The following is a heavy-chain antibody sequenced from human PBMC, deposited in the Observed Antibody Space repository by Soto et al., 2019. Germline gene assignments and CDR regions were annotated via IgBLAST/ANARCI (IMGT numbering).Heavy chain of an antibody. CDR3: ARDTGVWLRYFDRPLGY. D-gene: IGHD3-9*01. CDR2: ISSSSSYI. V-gene: IGHV3-21*01. Sequence: AGGALRLSCAASGFTLSSYSMNRGRQAPGKGLEWVSSISSSSSYIYYADSVKGRFTISRDNAKNSLYLQMNSLRAEDTAVYYCARDTGVWLRYFDRPLGYWGQGTRVTVSS. CDR1: GFTLSSYS. J-gene: IGHJ4*02.